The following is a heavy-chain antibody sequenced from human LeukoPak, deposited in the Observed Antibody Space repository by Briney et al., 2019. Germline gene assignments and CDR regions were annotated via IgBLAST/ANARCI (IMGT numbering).Heavy chain of an antibody. V-gene: IGHV4-59*01. Sequence: SETLSLTCTVSGGSISSYYWSWIRQPPGKGLEWIGYIYYGGGTNYNPSLKSRVTISVDTSKNQFSLKLSSVTAADTAVYYCARVRPYCSGGSCYSTYYYYMDVWGKGTTVTVSS. CDR2: IYYGGGT. CDR3: ARVRPYCSGGSCYSTYYYYMDV. D-gene: IGHD2-15*01. J-gene: IGHJ6*03. CDR1: GGSISSYY.